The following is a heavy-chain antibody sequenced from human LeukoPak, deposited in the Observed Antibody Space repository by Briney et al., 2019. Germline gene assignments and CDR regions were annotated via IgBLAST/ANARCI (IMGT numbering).Heavy chain of an antibody. J-gene: IGHJ4*02. CDR1: GFTFSSYW. D-gene: IGHD2-21*01. Sequence: PAGGSLRLSCAASGFTFSSYWMSGVRQAPGKGLEWVSYISSSGSTIYYANSVKGRFTISRDNSKNTLYLQMNSLRAEDTAVYYCARVRRYSTVPYYFDYWGQGTLVTVSS. CDR2: ISSSGSTI. CDR3: ARVRRYSTVPYYFDY. V-gene: IGHV3-48*01.